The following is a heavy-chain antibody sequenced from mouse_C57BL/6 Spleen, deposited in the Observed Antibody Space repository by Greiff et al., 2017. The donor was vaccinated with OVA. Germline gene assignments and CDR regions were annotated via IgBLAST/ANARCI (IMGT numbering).Heavy chain of an antibody. V-gene: IGHV1-80*01. D-gene: IGHD2-3*01. Sequence: VKLMESGAELVKPGASVKISCKASGYAFSSYWMNWVKQRPGKGLEWIGQIYPGDGDTNYNGKFKGKATLTADKSSSTAYMQLSSLTSEDSAVYFCARADDGYGYAMDYWGQGTSVTVSS. J-gene: IGHJ4*01. CDR2: IYPGDGDT. CDR3: ARADDGYGYAMDY. CDR1: GYAFSSYW.